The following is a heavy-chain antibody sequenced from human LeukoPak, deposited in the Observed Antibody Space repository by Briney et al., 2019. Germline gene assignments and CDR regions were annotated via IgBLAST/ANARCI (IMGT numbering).Heavy chain of an antibody. CDR3: ARQGSSGYYSHWYFDL. CDR2: IYTSGST. J-gene: IGHJ2*01. Sequence: SETLSLTCTVSGGSISSYYWSWIRQPAGKGLEWIGRIYTSGSTNYNPSLKSRVTMSVDTSKNQFSLKLSSVTAADTAVYYCARQGSSGYYSHWYFDLWGRGTLVTVSS. CDR1: GGSISSYY. D-gene: IGHD3-22*01. V-gene: IGHV4-4*07.